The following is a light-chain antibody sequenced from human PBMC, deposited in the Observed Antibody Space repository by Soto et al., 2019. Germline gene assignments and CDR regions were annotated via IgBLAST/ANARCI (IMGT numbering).Light chain of an antibody. CDR2: GAS. Sequence: EIWLAQAPDARAFSPGARATLSCRAIQSLSNSELAWYQQNPGQSPRLLIYGASSRATGVPDRFSGSGSGRDFTLTISRLEPEDFAVYYGQQYGSSPQTFGQGTKV. V-gene: IGKV3-20*01. CDR1: QSLSNSE. J-gene: IGKJ1*01. CDR3: QQYGSSPQT.